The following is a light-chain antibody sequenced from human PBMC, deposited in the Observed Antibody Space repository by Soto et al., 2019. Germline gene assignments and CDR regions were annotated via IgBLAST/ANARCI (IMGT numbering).Light chain of an antibody. Sequence: EIVLTQSPATLSLSPGERATLSCRASQSVSSYLAWYQQKPGQAPRLLIYDASNRATGIPARFSGSASGTDFTLTISSLEPEDFAVYYCQQRSNWPPGGITFGQGTRLEIK. V-gene: IGKV3-11*01. CDR3: QQRSNWPPGGIT. CDR1: QSVSSY. J-gene: IGKJ5*01. CDR2: DAS.